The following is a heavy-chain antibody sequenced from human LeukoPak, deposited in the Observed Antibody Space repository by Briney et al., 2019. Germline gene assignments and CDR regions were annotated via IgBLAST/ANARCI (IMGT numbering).Heavy chain of an antibody. CDR3: ARADYDYVWGSYRRNRSFDY. Sequence: TSETLSLTWAVYGGSFSGYYWSWIRQPPGKGLEWIGEINHSGSTNYNPSLKSRVTISVDTSKNQFSLKLSSVTAADTAVYYCARADYDYVWGSYRRNRSFDYWGQGTLVTVSS. CDR1: GGSFSGYY. CDR2: INHSGST. V-gene: IGHV4-34*01. J-gene: IGHJ4*02. D-gene: IGHD3-16*02.